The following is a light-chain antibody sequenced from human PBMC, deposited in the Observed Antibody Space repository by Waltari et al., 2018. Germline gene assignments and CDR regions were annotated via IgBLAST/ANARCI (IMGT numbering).Light chain of an antibody. V-gene: IGLV3-21*04. Sequence: SYVLTQPPSVSVAPGETASVTCGGDSIGSKSVHWYQQKPGQAPVLVIYYDSDRPSGIPERFSGCNSGDTATLTLSRVEVGDEADYYCQVWDGNNDVGVFGGGTKLTVL. CDR2: YDS. CDR3: QVWDGNNDVGV. J-gene: IGLJ3*02. CDR1: SIGSKS.